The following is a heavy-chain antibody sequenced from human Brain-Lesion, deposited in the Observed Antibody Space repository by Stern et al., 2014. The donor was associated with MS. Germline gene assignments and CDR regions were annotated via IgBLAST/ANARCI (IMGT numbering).Heavy chain of an antibody. Sequence: MQLVESGGGVVQPGRSLRLSCAASGFTFSHYAMYWVRQAPGKGLEWVAVISFDGNNKDYADSIKGRFTIFSDNSKNTLYLQMNRLGGEDKAFYLCARPRIPEFGFSGYDPAFDYWGQGTLVTVSS. CDR2: ISFDGNNK. D-gene: IGHD5-12*01. V-gene: IGHV3-30-3*01. J-gene: IGHJ4*02. CDR1: GFTFSHYA. CDR3: ARPRIPEFGFSGYDPAFDY.